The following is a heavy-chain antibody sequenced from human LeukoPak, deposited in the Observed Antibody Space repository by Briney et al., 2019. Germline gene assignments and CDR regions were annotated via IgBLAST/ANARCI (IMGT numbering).Heavy chain of an antibody. J-gene: IGHJ4*02. V-gene: IGHV4-4*02. Sequence: SSETLSLTCGVSGGSISNTNWWTWFRQPPGKGLEWIGEVNLQGSTNYNPSLKSRVAISVDQSENHISLQLTSVTAAATAVYYCAREGGPYPSLDYSGQGTLVTVAS. CDR2: VNLQGST. CDR1: GGSISNTNW. CDR3: AREGGPYPSLDY.